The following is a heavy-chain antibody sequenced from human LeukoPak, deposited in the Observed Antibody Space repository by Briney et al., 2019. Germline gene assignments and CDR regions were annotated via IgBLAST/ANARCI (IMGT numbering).Heavy chain of an antibody. J-gene: IGHJ4*02. CDR3: ARGSSWYETFDY. CDR1: GFTFSSYW. CDR2: INSDGSCT. V-gene: IGHV3-74*01. Sequence: GGSLRLSCAASGFTFSSYWMHWVRQAPGKGLVWVSRINSDGSCTSYADSVKGRFTISRDNAKNTLYLQMNSLRAEDTAVYYCARGSSWYETFDYWGQGTLVTVSS. D-gene: IGHD6-13*01.